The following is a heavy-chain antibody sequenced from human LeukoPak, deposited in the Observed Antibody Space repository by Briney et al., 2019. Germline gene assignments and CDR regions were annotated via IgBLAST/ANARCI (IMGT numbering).Heavy chain of an antibody. Sequence: GGSLRLSCAASGFTFSDYYMSWIRQAPGKGLEWISYISSSSRGSTIYYADSVKGRFTISRDNAKNSLYLQMNSLRAEDTAVYYCTTSLTHVVDVTTSDGGNWGQGTLVTVSS. V-gene: IGHV3-11*04. CDR2: ISSSSRGSTI. D-gene: IGHD2-21*02. J-gene: IGHJ4*02. CDR3: TTSLTHVVDVTTSDGGN. CDR1: GFTFSDYY.